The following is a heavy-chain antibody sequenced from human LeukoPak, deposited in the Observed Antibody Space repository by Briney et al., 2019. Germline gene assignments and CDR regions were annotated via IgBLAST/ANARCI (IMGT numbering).Heavy chain of an antibody. CDR1: GGSISSGSYY. CDR3: ARTYSSGWSPEGY. D-gene: IGHD6-19*01. Sequence: PSETLSLTCTVSGGSISSGSYYWSWIRQPAGKGLEWIGRIYTSGSTNYNPSLKSRVTISVDTSKNQFSLKLSSVTAADTAVYYCARTYSSGWSPEGYWGQGTLVTVSS. J-gene: IGHJ4*02. V-gene: IGHV4-61*02. CDR2: IYTSGST.